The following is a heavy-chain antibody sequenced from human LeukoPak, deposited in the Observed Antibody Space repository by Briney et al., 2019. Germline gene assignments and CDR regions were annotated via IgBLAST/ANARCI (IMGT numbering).Heavy chain of an antibody. V-gene: IGHV3-48*01. CDR1: GGSISSDVYW. J-gene: IGHJ6*03. D-gene: IGHD2-15*01. CDR2: IRSSSSAI. Sequence: ETLSLTCSVSGGSISSDVYWWTWIRQPPGKGLEGVSYIRSSSSAIYSADSVKGRFTISRDNSKNTLYLQMNSLRAEDTAVYYCAKAGGYCSGGSCPPRYYYYMDVWGKGTTVTVSS. CDR3: AKAGGYCSGGSCPPRYYYYMDV.